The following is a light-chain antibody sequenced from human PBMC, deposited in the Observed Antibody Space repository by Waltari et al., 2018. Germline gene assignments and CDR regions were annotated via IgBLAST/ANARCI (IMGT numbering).Light chain of an antibody. Sequence: EIVLTQSPGTLSLSPGERATLSCRASQSVSSSYLAWYQQKPGQAPRLLIYGAYNRATGTPDRFSGSGSGTDFTLTISRLEPEDFAVYFCQQYGSSQWTFGQGTKVEIK. CDR3: QQYGSSQWT. V-gene: IGKV3-20*01. CDR2: GAY. J-gene: IGKJ1*01. CDR1: QSVSSSY.